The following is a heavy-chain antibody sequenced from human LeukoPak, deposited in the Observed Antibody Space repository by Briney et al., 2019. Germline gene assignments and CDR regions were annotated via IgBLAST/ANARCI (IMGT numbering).Heavy chain of an antibody. D-gene: IGHD2-21*01. Sequence: SVKVSCKASGGTFSTYAISWVRQAPGQGLEWMGGIIPVFDKANYARKFQDRVTITADDSTTTAYMELSSLTPEDTAICYCARLGHCGETNCYSDFYYMDVWGKGTTVIVSS. J-gene: IGHJ6*03. CDR1: GGTFSTYA. V-gene: IGHV1-69*13. CDR2: IIPVFDKA. CDR3: ARLGHCGETNCYSDFYYMDV.